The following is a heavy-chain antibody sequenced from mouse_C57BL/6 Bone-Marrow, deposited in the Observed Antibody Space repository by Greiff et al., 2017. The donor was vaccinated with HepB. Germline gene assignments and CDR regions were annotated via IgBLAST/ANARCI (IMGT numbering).Heavy chain of an antibody. D-gene: IGHD3-2*02. V-gene: IGHV1-4*01. CDR1: GYTFTSYT. CDR3: ARGQLRLPYYAMDY. Sequence: QVQLQQSGAELARPGASVKMSCKASGYTFTSYTMHWVKQRPGQGLEWIGYINPSSGYTKYNQKFKDKATLTADKSSSTAYMQLSSLTSEDSAVYYCARGQLRLPYYAMDYWGQGTSGTVSS. J-gene: IGHJ4*01. CDR2: INPSSGYT.